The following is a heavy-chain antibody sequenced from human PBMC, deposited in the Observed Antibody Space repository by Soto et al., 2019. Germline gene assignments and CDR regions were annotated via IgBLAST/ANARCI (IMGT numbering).Heavy chain of an antibody. D-gene: IGHD3-22*01. Sequence: GGSLRLSCAASGFTFSNAWITWVRQAPGKGLEWVGRIKSKTDGGTTDYAAPVKGRFAISRDDSNNMVYLQMNSLKIEDTAVYYCTTDSYITIIIFRFDYLGHGSLVIVSS. CDR1: GFTFSNAW. J-gene: IGHJ4*01. CDR2: IKSKTDGGTT. V-gene: IGHV3-15*07. CDR3: TTDSYITIIIFRFDY.